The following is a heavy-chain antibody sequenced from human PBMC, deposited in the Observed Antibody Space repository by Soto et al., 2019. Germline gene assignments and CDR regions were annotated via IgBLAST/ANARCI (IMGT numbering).Heavy chain of an antibody. CDR1: GGSISSYY. CDR3: ARGGLIPELGPYDY. J-gene: IGHJ4*02. V-gene: IGHV4-59*08. D-gene: IGHD7-27*01. CDR2: IYYSGST. Sequence: QVQLQESGPGLVKPSETLSLTCTVSGGSISSYYWSWIRQPPGKGLEWIGYIYYSGSTNYNPSLKSRVTISVDTSKNQFSLKLSSVAAADTAVYYCARGGLIPELGPYDYWGQGTLVTVAS.